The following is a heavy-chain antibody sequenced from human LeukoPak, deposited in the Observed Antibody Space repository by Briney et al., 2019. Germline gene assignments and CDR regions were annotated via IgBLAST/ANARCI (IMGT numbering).Heavy chain of an antibody. J-gene: IGHJ4*02. CDR3: AKESGNSGTWPQNYFDY. V-gene: IGHV3-23*01. CDR2: IGGSGRGT. D-gene: IGHD1-1*01. Sequence: PGGSLRLPCTASGFTFSSYAMTWVRQAPGQGLEWVSSIGGSGRGTYYADSVRGRFSISRDNSEHTLFLQMTSLRAEDTALYYCAKESGNSGTWPQNYFDYWGQGSLVTVSS. CDR1: GFTFSSYA.